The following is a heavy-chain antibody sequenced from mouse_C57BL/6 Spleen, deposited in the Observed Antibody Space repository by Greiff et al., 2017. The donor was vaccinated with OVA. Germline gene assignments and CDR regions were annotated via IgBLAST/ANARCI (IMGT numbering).Heavy chain of an antibody. D-gene: IGHD2-4*01. V-gene: IGHV1-26*01. J-gene: IGHJ3*01. Sequence: EVQLQQSGPELVKPGASVKISCKASGYTFTDYYMNWVKQSHGKSLEWIGDINPNNGGTSYNQKFKGKATLTVDKSSSTAYMELRSLTSEDSAGYYCARGGENDYDGGAWFAYWGQGTLVTVSA. CDR3: ARGGENDYDGGAWFAY. CDR2: INPNNGGT. CDR1: GYTFTDYY.